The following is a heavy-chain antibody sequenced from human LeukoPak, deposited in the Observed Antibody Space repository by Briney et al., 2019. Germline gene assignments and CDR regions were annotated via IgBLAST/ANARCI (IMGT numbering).Heavy chain of an antibody. CDR1: GFTFSSYE. CDR3: AREDTAMVGGPFDY. Sequence: GGSLRLSCAASGFTFSSYEMNWVRQAPGKELEWVSYISSSGSTIYYADSVKGRFTISRDNAKNSLYLQMNSLRAEDTAVYYCAREDTAMVGGPFDYWGQGTLVTVSS. V-gene: IGHV3-48*03. J-gene: IGHJ4*02. D-gene: IGHD5-18*01. CDR2: ISSSGSTI.